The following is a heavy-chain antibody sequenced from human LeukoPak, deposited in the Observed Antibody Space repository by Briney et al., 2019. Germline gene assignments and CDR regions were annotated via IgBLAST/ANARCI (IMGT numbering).Heavy chain of an antibody. D-gene: IGHD6-25*01. CDR3: ARSSGTGTFSY. J-gene: IGHJ4*02. CDR1: GGSISSYTYY. V-gene: IGHV4-39*01. Sequence: PSETLSLTCTVSGGSISSYTYYWGWIRQPPGKELEWIGSIYYSGSTYYNPSLKSRVTISVDTSKNQFSLKLSSVTAADTAVYYCARSSGTGTFSYWGQGTLVTVSS. CDR2: IYYSGST.